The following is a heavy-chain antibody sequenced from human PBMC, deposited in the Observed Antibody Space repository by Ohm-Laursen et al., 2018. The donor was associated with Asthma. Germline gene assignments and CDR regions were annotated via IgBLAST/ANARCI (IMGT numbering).Heavy chain of an antibody. CDR2: ISGSAGST. CDR3: AKLWKQPMYYFDY. V-gene: IGHV3-23*01. CDR1: GFTFSNYA. D-gene: IGHD6-13*01. Sequence: GSLRLSCTASGFTFSNYAMSWVRQAPGKGLEWVSAISGSAGSTYYADSVKGRFTISRDNSEKTLYLQMDSLRPEDTAVYYCAKLWKQPMYYFDYWGQGTLVTVSS. J-gene: IGHJ4*02.